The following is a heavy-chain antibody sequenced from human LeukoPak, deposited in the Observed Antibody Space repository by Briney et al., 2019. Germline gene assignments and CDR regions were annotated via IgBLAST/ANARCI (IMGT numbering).Heavy chain of an antibody. CDR1: GFTFNNFA. CDR3: AKCGSASNWYVDY. V-gene: IGHV3-23*01. CDR2: ISGSAGST. D-gene: IGHD6-13*01. J-gene: IGHJ4*02. Sequence: GGSLRLSCAASGFTFNNFAMSWVRQAPGTGLEWVSAISGSAGSTYYADSVKGRFTISRDNSKNTLYLQMDSLGAEDTAVYYCAKCGSASNWYVDYWGQGTLVTVSS.